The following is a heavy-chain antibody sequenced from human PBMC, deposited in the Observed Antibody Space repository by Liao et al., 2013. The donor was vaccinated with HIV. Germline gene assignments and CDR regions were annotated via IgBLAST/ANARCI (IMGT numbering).Heavy chain of an antibody. CDR2: INHSGST. V-gene: IGHV4-61*02. CDR1: GGSISSGSYY. CDR3: ARVTAVAGNPDY. Sequence: QVQLQESGPGLVKPSQTLSLTCTVSGGSISSGSYYWSWIRQPAGKGLEWIGEINHSGSTNYNPSLKSRVTISVDTSKNQFSLKLSSVTAADTAVYYCARVTAVAGNPDYWGQGTLVTVSS. D-gene: IGHD6-19*01. J-gene: IGHJ4*02.